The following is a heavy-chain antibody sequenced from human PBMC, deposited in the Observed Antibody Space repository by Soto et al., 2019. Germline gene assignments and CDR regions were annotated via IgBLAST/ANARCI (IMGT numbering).Heavy chain of an antibody. CDR2: IIPIFGTA. CDR1: GGTFSSYA. CDR3: ASASPHGGYDRPSDY. D-gene: IGHD5-12*01. J-gene: IGHJ4*02. V-gene: IGHV1-69*12. Sequence: QVQLVQSGAEVKKPGSSVKVSCKASGGTFSSYAISWVRQAPGQGLEWMGGIIPIFGTANYAQKFQGRVTTXXDXYXRTADVELSSRSSEGTAVYDCASASPHGGYDRPSDYWGQGTLVTVSS.